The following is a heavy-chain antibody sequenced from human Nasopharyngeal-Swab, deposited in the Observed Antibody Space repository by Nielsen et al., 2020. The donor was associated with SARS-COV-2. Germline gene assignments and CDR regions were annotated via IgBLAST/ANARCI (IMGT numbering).Heavy chain of an antibody. CDR1: GFTFSSYA. D-gene: IGHD6-13*01. CDR3: AKVGGIAAAGYDY. Sequence: GGSLRLSCAASGFTFSSYAMSWVRQAPGKGLEWVSAISASGGTTYYPDSVKGRFTLSRDHSNNTLYLPMNSLRAEDTAVYYCAKVGGIAAAGYDYWGQGTLVTVSS. CDR2: ISASGGTT. V-gene: IGHV3-23*01. J-gene: IGHJ4*02.